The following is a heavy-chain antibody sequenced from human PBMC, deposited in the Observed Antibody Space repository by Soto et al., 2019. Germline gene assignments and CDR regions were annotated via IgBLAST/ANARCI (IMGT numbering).Heavy chain of an antibody. CDR1: GFTFSSYS. Sequence: GGSLRLSCAASGFTFSSYSMNWVRQAPGKGLEWVSYISSSSSTIYYADSVKGRFTISRDNAKNSLYLQMNSLRDEDTAVYYCARAYYYGSGSYSFDYWGQGTLVTVSS. CDR2: ISSSSSTI. CDR3: ARAYYYGSGSYSFDY. D-gene: IGHD3-10*01. V-gene: IGHV3-48*02. J-gene: IGHJ4*02.